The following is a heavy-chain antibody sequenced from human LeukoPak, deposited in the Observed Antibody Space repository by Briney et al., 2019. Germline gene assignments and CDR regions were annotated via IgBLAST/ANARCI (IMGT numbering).Heavy chain of an antibody. CDR2: IKEDGSEE. CDR3: ERSKRGYDSTYYHFDY. J-gene: IGHJ4*02. CDR1: GFTFSDYW. V-gene: IGHV3-7*01. D-gene: IGHD3-22*01. Sequence: GGSLRLSCAASGFTFSDYWMSWVRQAPGKGLEWVANIKEDGSEEDYMDSVKGRFTISRDNAKSSLYLQMNSLRAEDTAVYYCERSKRGYDSTYYHFDYWGQGTLVTVSS.